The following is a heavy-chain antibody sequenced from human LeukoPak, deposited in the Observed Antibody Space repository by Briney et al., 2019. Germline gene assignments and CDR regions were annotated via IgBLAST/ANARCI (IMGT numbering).Heavy chain of an antibody. Sequence: SVKVSCKASGGTFSSYAISWVRQAPGQGLEWMGRIIPIFGTANYAQKFQGRVTITTNESTSTAYMELSSLRSEDTAVYYCAREWVIDYGDYDVYHYFDYWGQGTLVTVSS. V-gene: IGHV1-69*05. CDR3: AREWVIDYGDYDVYHYFDY. CDR1: GGTFSSYA. CDR2: IIPIFGTA. J-gene: IGHJ4*02. D-gene: IGHD4-17*01.